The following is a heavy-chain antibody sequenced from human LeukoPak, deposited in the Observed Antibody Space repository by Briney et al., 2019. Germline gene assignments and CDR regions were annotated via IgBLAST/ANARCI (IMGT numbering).Heavy chain of an antibody. CDR3: AKSDLRKVVVTAIIDY. Sequence: GGSLRLSCAASGFTFSSYAMSWVRQAPGKGLEWVSAISGSGGSTYYADSVKGRFTISRDNSKNTLYLQMNSLRAEDTAVYYCAKSDLRKVVVTAIIDYWGQGTLVTVSS. D-gene: IGHD2-21*02. V-gene: IGHV3-23*01. CDR2: ISGSGGST. J-gene: IGHJ4*02. CDR1: GFTFSSYA.